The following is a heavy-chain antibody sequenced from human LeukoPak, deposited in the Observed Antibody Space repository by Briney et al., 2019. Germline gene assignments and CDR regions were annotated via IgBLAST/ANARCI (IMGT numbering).Heavy chain of an antibody. Sequence: SSVTVACKASGGTFSSYAINWVRQAPGQGLEWMGGIIPIFGTANYAQKFQGRVTITADESTSTAYMELSSLRSEDTAVYYCAGGRYQLPTIDYWGQGTVVTVSS. CDR3: AGGRYQLPTIDY. J-gene: IGHJ4*02. D-gene: IGHD2-2*01. CDR1: GGTFSSYA. CDR2: IIPIFGTA. V-gene: IGHV1-69*01.